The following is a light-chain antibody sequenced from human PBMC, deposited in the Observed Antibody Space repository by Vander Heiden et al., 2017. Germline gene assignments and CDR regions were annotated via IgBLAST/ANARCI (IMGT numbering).Light chain of an antibody. J-gene: IGKJ4*01. Sequence: EIVLSQPPATLSLSPGERATLSCRASQSVSSYLAWYQQKPGQAPRLLIYDASSSATGIPARFSGSGSGTDFTLTISSLEPEDFAVYYCQQRSNSPLTFGRGTKVEIK. CDR2: DAS. CDR3: QQRSNSPLT. V-gene: IGKV3-11*01. CDR1: QSVSSY.